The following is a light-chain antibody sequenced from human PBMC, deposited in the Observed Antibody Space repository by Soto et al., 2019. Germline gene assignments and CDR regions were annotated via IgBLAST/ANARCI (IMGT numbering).Light chain of an antibody. Sequence: EIVMTQSPATLSVSPGERATLSCRASQSVNRKLAWYQQKPGQAPRLLIYGASTRATGIPARFSGSGSGTEFTLTISSLQSEDFAVYYCQQYNNWPPNTFGQGTNVEIK. CDR2: GAS. J-gene: IGKJ1*01. V-gene: IGKV3-15*01. CDR3: QQYNNWPPNT. CDR1: QSVNRK.